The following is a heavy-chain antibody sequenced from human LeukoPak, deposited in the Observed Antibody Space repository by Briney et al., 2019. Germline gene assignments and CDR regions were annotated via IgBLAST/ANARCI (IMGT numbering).Heavy chain of an antibody. CDR3: AKPHDSSGYGFDY. Sequence: QTGGSLRLSCAASGFTFSSYGMHWVRQAPGKGLELVAVISYDGSNKYYADSVKGRFTISRDNSKNTLYLQMNSLRAEDTAVYYCAKPHDSSGYGFDYWGQGTLVTVSS. D-gene: IGHD3-22*01. J-gene: IGHJ4*02. CDR1: GFTFSSYG. V-gene: IGHV3-30*18. CDR2: ISYDGSNK.